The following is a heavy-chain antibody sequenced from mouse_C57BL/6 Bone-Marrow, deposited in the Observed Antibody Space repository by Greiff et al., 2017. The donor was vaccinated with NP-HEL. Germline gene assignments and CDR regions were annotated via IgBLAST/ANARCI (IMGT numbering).Heavy chain of an antibody. CDR1: GYTFTSYT. D-gene: IGHD1-1*01. J-gene: IGHJ1*03. CDR3: ASHYYGSSYWYFDV. CDR2: INPSSGYT. Sequence: VQLQQSGAELARPGASVKMSCKASGYTFTSYTMHWVKQRPGQGLEWIGYINPSSGYTKYNQKFKDKATLTADKSSSTAYMQLSSLTSEDSAVYYCASHYYGSSYWYFDVWGTGTTVTVSS. V-gene: IGHV1-4*01.